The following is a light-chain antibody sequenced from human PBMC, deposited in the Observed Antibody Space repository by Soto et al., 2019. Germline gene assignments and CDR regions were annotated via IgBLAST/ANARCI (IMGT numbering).Light chain of an antibody. CDR2: GAS. J-gene: IGKJ1*01. Sequence: EIVMTQSPATLSVSPGERATLSCRASQSVSSSLAWYQQKPGQAPRLLIYGASTRATGIPARFSGSGSGTEFTLTISSLQSEDFAVYYCQQYYDWPRTFGQGTKVEI. CDR3: QQYYDWPRT. V-gene: IGKV3-15*01. CDR1: QSVSSS.